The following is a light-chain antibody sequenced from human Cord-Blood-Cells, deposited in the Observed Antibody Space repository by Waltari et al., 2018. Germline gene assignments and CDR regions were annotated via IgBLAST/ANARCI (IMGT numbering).Light chain of an antibody. CDR1: SRDVGAYNY. V-gene: IGLV2-14*01. CDR2: DVS. J-gene: IGLJ1*01. CDR3: SSYTSSSTYV. Sequence: QSALPQPASVSGPPGQSITITCTRTSRDVGAYNYFSWYQQHPGKAPKLMIYDVSNRPSGVSNRFSGSKSGNTASLTISGLQAEDEADYYCSSYTSSSTYVFGTGTKVTVL.